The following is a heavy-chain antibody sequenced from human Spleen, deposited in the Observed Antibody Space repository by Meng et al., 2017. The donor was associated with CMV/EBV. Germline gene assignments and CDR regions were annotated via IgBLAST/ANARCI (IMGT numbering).Heavy chain of an antibody. J-gene: IGHJ4*02. D-gene: IGHD2-2*01. CDR3: ASLARFCSGTSCLIFDY. Sequence: SVSSLSYCCSWIRQPPGGGLACIGYIYYRGTTNYNPSLKSRVTVLVDTSKNQFSLRLSSVTAADTAAYYCASLARFCSGTSCLIFDYWSQGTLVTVSS. CDR2: IYYRGTT. V-gene: IGHV4-61*01. CDR1: SVSSLSYC.